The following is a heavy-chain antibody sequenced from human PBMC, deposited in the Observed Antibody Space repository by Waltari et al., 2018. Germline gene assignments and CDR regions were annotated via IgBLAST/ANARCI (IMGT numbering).Heavy chain of an antibody. V-gene: IGHV1-69*05. CDR1: GGTFSSYA. J-gene: IGHJ6*02. Sequence: QVQLVQSGAEVKKPGSSVKVSCKASGGTFSSYAISWVRQAPGQGLEWMGGIIPIFGTANYAQKFQGRVTITTDESTSTAYMELSSLRSEDTAVYYCATGVAAIKKEYYYYGMDVWGQGTTVTVSS. CDR3: ATGVAAIKKEYYYYGMDV. D-gene: IGHD5-12*01. CDR2: IIPIFGTA.